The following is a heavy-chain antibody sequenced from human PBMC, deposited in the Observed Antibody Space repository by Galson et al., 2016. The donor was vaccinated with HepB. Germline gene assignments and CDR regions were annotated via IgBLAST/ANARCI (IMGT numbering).Heavy chain of an antibody. J-gene: IGHJ3*02. CDR3: AREATVTRGAFDM. V-gene: IGHV6-1*01. CDR1: GDSGSSNSAA. D-gene: IGHD4-17*01. Sequence: CAIPGDSGSSNSAAGHWIRQAPARGLEWLGRTYYRSKWYNDYAVSVKSRIAINPDTSKNQFSLQLNSVTPEDTAVYYCAREATVTRGAFDMWGQGTMVTVSS. CDR2: TYYRSKWYN.